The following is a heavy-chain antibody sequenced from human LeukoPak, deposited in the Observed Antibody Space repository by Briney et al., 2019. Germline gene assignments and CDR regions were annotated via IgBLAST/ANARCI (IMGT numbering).Heavy chain of an antibody. Sequence: SETLSLTCTVSGGSISNYYWSWIRQPPGKGPEWIGYISHRGATKYNLSLKSRVTMSVDTSNNQFSLRMNSVIAADTAIYYCARGFDGVAGWFDPWGQGTLVTVSS. D-gene: IGHD3-9*01. J-gene: IGHJ5*02. CDR2: ISHRGAT. CDR1: GGSISNYY. V-gene: IGHV4-59*01. CDR3: ARGFDGVAGWFDP.